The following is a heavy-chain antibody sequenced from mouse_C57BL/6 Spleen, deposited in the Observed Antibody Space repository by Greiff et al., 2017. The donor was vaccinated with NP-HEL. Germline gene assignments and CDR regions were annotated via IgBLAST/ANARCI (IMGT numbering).Heavy chain of an antibody. CDR1: GFTFSSYA. Sequence: EVQVVESGEGLVKPGGSLKLSCAASGFTFSSYAMSWVRQTPEKRLEWVAYISSGGDYIYYADTVKGRFTISRDNARNTLYLQMSSLKSEDTAMYYCTRDRGYYGSSSYAMDYWGQGTSVTVSS. CDR3: TRDRGYYGSSSYAMDY. J-gene: IGHJ4*01. V-gene: IGHV5-9-1*02. CDR2: ISSGGDYI. D-gene: IGHD1-1*01.